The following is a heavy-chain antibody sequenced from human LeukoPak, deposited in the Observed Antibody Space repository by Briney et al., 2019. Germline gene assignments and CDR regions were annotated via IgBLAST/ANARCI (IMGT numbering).Heavy chain of an antibody. CDR3: ARPATRRRIAAAGTGFDY. Sequence: SETLSLTCAVYGGSFSRYYWSWVRQPPGKGLEWIGEINHSGSTNYNPSLKSRVTISVDTSKNQFSLKLSSVTAADTAVYYCARPATRRRIAAAGTGFDYWGQGTLVTVSS. V-gene: IGHV4-34*01. CDR2: INHSGST. D-gene: IGHD6-13*01. CDR1: GGSFSRYY. J-gene: IGHJ4*02.